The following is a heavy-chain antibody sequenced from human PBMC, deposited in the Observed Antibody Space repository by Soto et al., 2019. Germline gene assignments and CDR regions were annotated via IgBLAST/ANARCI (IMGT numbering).Heavy chain of an antibody. Sequence: QVQLVQSGAEVKKPGASMKVSCKASGYIFTSHFMHWVRQAPGQGLEWMGIIDPSGGSTHYAQKFQGRVSMTRDTSTSTVYMELNSLRSEDTAVYYCARLAVVSEWRFDPWGQGTLVTVSS. CDR1: GYIFTSHF. CDR3: ARLAVVSEWRFDP. J-gene: IGHJ5*02. D-gene: IGHD3-3*01. V-gene: IGHV1-46*01. CDR2: IDPSGGST.